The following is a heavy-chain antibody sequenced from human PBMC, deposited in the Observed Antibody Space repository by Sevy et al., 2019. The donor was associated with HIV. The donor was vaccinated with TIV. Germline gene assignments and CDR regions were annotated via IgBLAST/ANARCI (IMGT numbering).Heavy chain of an antibody. J-gene: IGHJ4*02. Sequence: GGSLRLSCAASGFTFSSYSMNWVRQAPGKGLEWVSYISSSSSTIYYADSVKGRFTISRDNAKNSLYLQMNSLRDEDTAVYYCARGGARSWGGPRFDYWGQGTLVTVSS. D-gene: IGHD1-26*01. CDR1: GFTFSSYS. CDR2: ISSSSSTI. V-gene: IGHV3-48*02. CDR3: ARGGARSWGGPRFDY.